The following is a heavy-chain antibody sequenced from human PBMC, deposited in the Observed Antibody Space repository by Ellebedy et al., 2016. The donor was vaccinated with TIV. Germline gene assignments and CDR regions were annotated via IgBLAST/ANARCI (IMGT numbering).Heavy chain of an antibody. Sequence: AASVKVSCKASGGTFSSYAFSWVRQAPGQGLEWMGGSIPIFGTANYAQKFQGTVTTTADESTSTVYMELSSLRSEDTAVYYCARSDSGYCSSASCYVFDYWGQGTLVTVSS. CDR2: SIPIFGTA. CDR3: ARSDSGYCSSASCYVFDY. D-gene: IGHD2-2*01. CDR1: GGTFSSYA. V-gene: IGHV1-69*13. J-gene: IGHJ4*02.